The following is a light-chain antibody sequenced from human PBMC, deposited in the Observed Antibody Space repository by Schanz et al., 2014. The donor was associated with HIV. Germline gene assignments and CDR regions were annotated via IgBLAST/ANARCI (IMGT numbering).Light chain of an antibody. CDR1: RSVSSSY. CDR2: DTS. Sequence: EIVLTQSPVILSLSPGERATLSCRASRSVSSSYLAWYQQIPGQAPRLLIYDTSTRATGIPDRFSGSGSGTDFILTISRLEPEDFAVYYCQQYGSSFGPGTKVDIK. V-gene: IGKV3-20*01. J-gene: IGKJ3*01. CDR3: QQYGSS.